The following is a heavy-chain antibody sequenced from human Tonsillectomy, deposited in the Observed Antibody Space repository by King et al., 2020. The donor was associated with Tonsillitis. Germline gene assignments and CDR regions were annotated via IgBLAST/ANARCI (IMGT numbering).Heavy chain of an antibody. Sequence: VQLVESGGGLVQPGGSLRLSCAASGFTFSSYWMSWVRQAPGKGLEWVANINQDGSEKYYVDSLKGRFTISRDNAKNSLYLQMNSLRAEDTAVYYCASGGYSSGWPLDYWGQGTLVTVSS. CDR3: ASGGYSSGWPLDY. CDR1: GFTFSSYW. J-gene: IGHJ4*02. V-gene: IGHV3-7*01. D-gene: IGHD6-19*01. CDR2: INQDGSEK.